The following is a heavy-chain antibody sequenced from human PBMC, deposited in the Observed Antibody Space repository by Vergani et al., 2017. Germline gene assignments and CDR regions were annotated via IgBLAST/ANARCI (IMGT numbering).Heavy chain of an antibody. CDR1: GATFRSNT. CDR3: ARAMDDSSGYYGYWYYYGMDV. Sequence: QVQLVQSGAEVKKPGSSVKVSCKASGATFRSNTISWVRQVPGQGLEWMGRIIPILGIANYAQKFQGRVTITADKSTSTAYMELSSLRSEDTAVYYCARAMDDSSGYYGYWYYYGMDVWGQGTTVTVSS. V-gene: IGHV1-69*02. D-gene: IGHD3-22*01. J-gene: IGHJ6*02. CDR2: IIPILGIA.